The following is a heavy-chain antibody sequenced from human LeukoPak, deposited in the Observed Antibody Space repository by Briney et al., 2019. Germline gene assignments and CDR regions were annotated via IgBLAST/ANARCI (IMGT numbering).Heavy chain of an antibody. CDR2: ISGSGGDT. J-gene: IGHJ4*02. CDR3: AKEGQTLAGNGYFDY. V-gene: IGHV3-23*01. Sequence: GGSLRLSCAVSGFSFSSYGMSWVRQAPGKGLEWVSAISGSGGDTYYADSVKGRFIISRDNSKNTLYVHMNSLRAEDTAVYYCAKEGQTLAGNGYFDYWGQGILVTVSS. D-gene: IGHD6-19*01. CDR1: GFSFSSYG.